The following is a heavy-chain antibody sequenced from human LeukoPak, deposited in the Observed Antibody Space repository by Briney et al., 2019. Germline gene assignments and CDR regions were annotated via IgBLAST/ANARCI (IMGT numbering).Heavy chain of an antibody. J-gene: IGHJ4*02. V-gene: IGHV4-59*01. CDR1: GGSISSYY. D-gene: IGHD3-22*01. CDR3: ARGGYDGSVYTRDFDY. CDR2: IYYSGST. Sequence: ASETLSLTCTVSGGSISSYYWSWIRQPPGKGLEWIGYIYYSGSTNYNPSLKSRVTISVDTSKNQFSLKLSSVTAADTAVYYCARGGYDGSVYTRDFDYWGQGTLDTVSS.